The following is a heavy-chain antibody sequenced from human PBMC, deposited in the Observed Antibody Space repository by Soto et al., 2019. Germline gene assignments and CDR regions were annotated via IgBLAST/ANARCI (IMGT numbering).Heavy chain of an antibody. CDR1: GFTFSSYA. J-gene: IGHJ6*02. Sequence: EVQLLESGGGLVQPGGSLRLSCAASGFTFSSYAMSWVRQAPGKGLEWVSAISGSRGSTYYADSVKGRFTISRDNSKNTLYLQMNSLRADDTDVYYCAKDPFRGYGDYYDYYYGMDVWGQRTTVTVSS. CDR2: ISGSRGST. D-gene: IGHD4-17*01. CDR3: AKDPFRGYGDYYDYYYGMDV. V-gene: IGHV3-23*01.